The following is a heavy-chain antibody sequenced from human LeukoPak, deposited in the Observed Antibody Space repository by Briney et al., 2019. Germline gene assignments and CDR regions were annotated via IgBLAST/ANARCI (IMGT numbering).Heavy chain of an antibody. D-gene: IGHD6-19*01. J-gene: IGHJ4*02. Sequence: SETLSLTCAVFGGSFSDYYWSWIRQPPGKGLEWIGEINHSGSTNYNPPLKSRVSMSIDTTEDQVSLTIRSVTAADTAFYYCARRDISSGWSFDYWGQGTLVTVSS. V-gene: IGHV4-34*01. CDR1: GGSFSDYY. CDR2: INHSGST. CDR3: ARRDISSGWSFDY.